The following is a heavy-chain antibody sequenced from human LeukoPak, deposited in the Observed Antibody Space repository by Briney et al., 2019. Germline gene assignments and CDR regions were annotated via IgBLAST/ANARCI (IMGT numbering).Heavy chain of an antibody. D-gene: IGHD4-11*01. Sequence: SETLSLTCTVSGGSISPYYWTWIRQSPGKGLEWIAWIYHTGSTNYYPSLKSRVTISVDTSKNQLSLRLSSVTAADTAVYYCARHSQTTSGPLDYWGQGTLVTVSS. CDR2: IYHTGST. V-gene: IGHV4-59*08. CDR1: GGSISPYY. CDR3: ARHSQTTSGPLDY. J-gene: IGHJ4*02.